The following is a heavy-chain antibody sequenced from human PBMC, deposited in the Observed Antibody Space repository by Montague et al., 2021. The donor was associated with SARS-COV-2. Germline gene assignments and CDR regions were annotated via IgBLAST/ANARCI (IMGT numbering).Heavy chain of an antibody. V-gene: IGHV3-74*01. CDR3: ARGVGITIFGDLSLEGDYYYRMDD. D-gene: IGHD3-3*01. J-gene: IGHJ6*02. CDR1: GFTFRSHW. CDR2: IDNDGSST. Sequence: SLRLSCAASGFTFRSHWMHWVRQVPEKGLVWVSRIDNDGSSTNYVDSVKGRFTISRDNAKNTLDLQMNSLRVEDTAVYYCARGVGITIFGDLSLEGDYYYRMDDWGQGTAVTVTS.